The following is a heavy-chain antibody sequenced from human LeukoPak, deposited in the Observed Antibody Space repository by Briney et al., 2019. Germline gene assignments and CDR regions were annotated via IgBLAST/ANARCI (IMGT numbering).Heavy chain of an antibody. D-gene: IGHD6-19*01. Sequence: GGSLGLSCAASGVTFSSYSMNWVRKAPGKGLEWVSSISSSSSYIYYADSVKGRFTISRDNAKNSLYLQMNSLRAEDTAVYYCATSVAATAFDYWGQGTLVTVSS. V-gene: IGHV3-21*01. CDR2: ISSSSSYI. CDR3: ATSVAATAFDY. CDR1: GVTFSSYS. J-gene: IGHJ4*02.